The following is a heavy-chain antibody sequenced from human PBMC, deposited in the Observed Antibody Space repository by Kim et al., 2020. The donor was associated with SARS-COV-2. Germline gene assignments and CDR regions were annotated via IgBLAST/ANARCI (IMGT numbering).Heavy chain of an antibody. D-gene: IGHD3-3*01. Sequence: GGSLRLSCAASGFTFSSYEMNWVRQAPGKGLEWVSYISSSGSTIYYADSVKGRFTISRDNAKNSLYLQMNSLRAEDMAVYYCARLRRITIFGVVIRTMWGQGTLVTVSS. CDR3: ARLRRITIFGVVIRTM. J-gene: IGHJ4*02. CDR2: ISSSGSTI. V-gene: IGHV3-48*03. CDR1: GFTFSSYE.